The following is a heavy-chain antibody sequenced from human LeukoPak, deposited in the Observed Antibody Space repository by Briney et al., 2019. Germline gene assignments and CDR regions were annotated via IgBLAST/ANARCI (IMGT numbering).Heavy chain of an antibody. CDR3: LTNEWVGGTLHVY. V-gene: IGHV3-48*03. CDR2: ISISGTSI. CDR1: GFTLNNHD. D-gene: IGHD3-10*01. J-gene: IGHJ4*02. Sequence: GGSLRLSCAASGFTLNNHDINWVRQAPGKGLEWVSFISISGTSIHYADAVKGRFTISRDNAKNSLDLQMNNLRGEDTAIYYCLTNEWVGGTLHVYWAQGNLVTVSS.